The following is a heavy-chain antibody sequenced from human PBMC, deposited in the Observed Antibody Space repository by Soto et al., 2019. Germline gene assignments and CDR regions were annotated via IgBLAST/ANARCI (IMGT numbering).Heavy chain of an antibody. V-gene: IGHV3-33*01. CDR3: ARDGDVNTGFGKDY. CDR2: IWHDGGNK. CDR1: GVTFSSYG. Sequence: GGALGLSCAASGVTFSSYGVHWVRQAPGKGLEWVAFIWHDGGNKFYAESVKGRFTISRDNSKNTLYLQMTSLSAEDTAMYYCARDGDVNTGFGKDYWGQGTLVPVSS. J-gene: IGHJ4*02. D-gene: IGHD3-16*01.